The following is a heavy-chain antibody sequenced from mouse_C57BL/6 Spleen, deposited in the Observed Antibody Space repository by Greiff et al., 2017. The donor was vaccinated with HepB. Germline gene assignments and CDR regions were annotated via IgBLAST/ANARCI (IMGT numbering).Heavy chain of an antibody. CDR3: APYYSKGYYFDY. Sequence: EVQLVESGPELVKPGASVKISCKASGYSFTDYNMNWVKQSNGKSLEWIGVINPNYGTTSYNQKFKGKATLTVDQSSSTAYMQLNSLTSEDSAVYYCAPYYSKGYYFDYWGQGTTLTVSS. CDR1: GYSFTDYN. J-gene: IGHJ2*01. V-gene: IGHV1-39*01. D-gene: IGHD2-5*01. CDR2: INPNYGTT.